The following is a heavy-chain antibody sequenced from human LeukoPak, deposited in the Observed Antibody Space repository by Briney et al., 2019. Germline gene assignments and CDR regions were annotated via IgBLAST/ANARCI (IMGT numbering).Heavy chain of an antibody. D-gene: IGHD3-3*01. CDR1: GFAFSSYW. Sequence: GGSLRLSCAASGFAFSSYWMHWVRQAPGKRLVWVSRINSDGSSTSYADSVKGRFTISRDNAKNTLYLQMNSLRAEDTAVYYCARDQPTYYDFWSGYYNHMDVWGKGTTVTVSS. V-gene: IGHV3-74*01. J-gene: IGHJ6*03. CDR3: ARDQPTYYDFWSGYYNHMDV. CDR2: INSDGSST.